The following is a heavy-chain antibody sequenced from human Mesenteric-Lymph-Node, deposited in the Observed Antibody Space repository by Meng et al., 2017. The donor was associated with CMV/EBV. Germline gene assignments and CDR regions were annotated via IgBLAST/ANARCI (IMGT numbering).Heavy chain of an antibody. D-gene: IGHD3-16*01. J-gene: IGHJ4*02. CDR2: IYYGATT. CDR1: GDPISGYS. V-gene: IGHV4-59*03. Sequence: AETLSLTCNVSGDPISGYSGRWVGQPPRKGLQWIGDIYYGATTNNSPSLKSRDTILIDTSKNQFSLKLTSMTDPDTAVYYCAGGHNFDFWGQGALVTVSS. CDR3: AGGHNFDF.